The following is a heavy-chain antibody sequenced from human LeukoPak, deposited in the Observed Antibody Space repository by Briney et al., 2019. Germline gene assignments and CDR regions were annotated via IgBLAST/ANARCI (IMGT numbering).Heavy chain of an antibody. CDR2: IWSDGSNG. D-gene: IGHD1-7*01. CDR1: GFTFSTYR. CDR3: AKDWSGPIDY. V-gene: IGHV3-30*02. J-gene: IGHJ4*02. Sequence: GGSLRLSCAASGFTFSTYRMHWVRQAPGKGLEWVASIWSDGSNGEYADSVKGRFTISRDNSKKTLYLQMNSLRAEDTAVYYCAKDWSGPIDYWGQGTLVTVSS.